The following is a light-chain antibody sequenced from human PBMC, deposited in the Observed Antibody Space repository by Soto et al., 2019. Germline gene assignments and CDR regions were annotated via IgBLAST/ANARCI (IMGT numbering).Light chain of an antibody. V-gene: IGKV3-11*01. CDR2: DAS. CDR3: QQRGSWPRT. CDR1: QSVTTY. J-gene: IGKJ1*01. Sequence: EIELTQSPATLSLSPGERATLSCRASQSVTTYLAWYQQKPGQAPRLLIYDASNRATGIPARFTGSGAGTDFTLTISSLKPEEFAVYYCQQRGSWPRTFGQGTKVEIK.